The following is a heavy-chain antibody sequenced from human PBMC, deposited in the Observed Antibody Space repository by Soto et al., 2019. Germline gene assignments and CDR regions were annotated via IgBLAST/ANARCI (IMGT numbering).Heavy chain of an antibody. V-gene: IGHV1-8*01. J-gene: IGHJ4*02. CDR3: ARAPVGAHIDY. CDR1: GYTFTSYD. CDR2: MNPNSGNT. D-gene: IGHD1-26*01. Sequence: ASVKVSCQASGYTFTSYDINWVGKATGQGRERMGWMNPNSGNTGYAQKFQGRVSMTRDTSISTAYMDLSSMRADDTAVYCCARAPVGAHIDYWGQGTLVTVSS.